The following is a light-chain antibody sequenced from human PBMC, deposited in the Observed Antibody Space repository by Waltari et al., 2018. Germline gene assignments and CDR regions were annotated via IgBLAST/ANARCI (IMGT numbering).Light chain of an antibody. CDR2: GAS. Sequence: EIVMTQSPATLSVSPGERATLSCRASQNIDASLAWHQQRPGQAPRVLISGASYRVTGIPDRFSGGGSGTEFTLTISSLQSEDVAIYYCQQFHTWPLTFGGGTKVEIK. J-gene: IGKJ4*01. CDR1: QNIDAS. CDR3: QQFHTWPLT. V-gene: IGKV3-15*01.